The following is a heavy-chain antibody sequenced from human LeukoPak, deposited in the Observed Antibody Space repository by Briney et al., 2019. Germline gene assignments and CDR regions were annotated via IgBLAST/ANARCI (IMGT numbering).Heavy chain of an antibody. CDR2: INPNSGGT. CDR1: GYTFTGYY. CDR3: ARSIVVVPAAISDLDY. Sequence: ASVKVSCKASGYTFTGYYIHWVRQAPGQGLEWMGWINPNSGGTNYAQKFQGRVTMTRDTSISTAYMELSRLRSDDTAVYYCARSIVVVPAAISDLDYWGQGTLVTVSS. D-gene: IGHD2-2*01. J-gene: IGHJ4*02. V-gene: IGHV1-2*02.